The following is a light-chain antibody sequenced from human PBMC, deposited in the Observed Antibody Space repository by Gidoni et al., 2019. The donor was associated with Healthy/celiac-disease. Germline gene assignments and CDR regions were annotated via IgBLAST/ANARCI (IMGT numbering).Light chain of an antibody. CDR3: NSRDSSVHWV. CDR2: GKN. V-gene: IGLV3-19*01. CDR1: SLRSYY. J-gene: IGLJ3*02. Sequence: SSALTQDPAVSVALGQTVRITCQGDSLRSYYASWYQQKPGQAPVLVIYGKNNRPSGIPDRFSGSSSGNTASLTITGAQAEDEADYYCNSRDSSVHWVFGGGTKLTVL.